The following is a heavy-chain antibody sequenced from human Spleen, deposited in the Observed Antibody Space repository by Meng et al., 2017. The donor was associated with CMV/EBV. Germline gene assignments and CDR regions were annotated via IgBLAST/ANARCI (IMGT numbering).Heavy chain of an antibody. CDR2: ISSSGSTI. Sequence: GESLKISCAASGFTFSDYYMSWIRQAPGKGLEWVSYISSSGSTIYYADSVKGRFTISRDNAKNSLYLQMNSLRAEDTAVYYCARMLTSSYYYYGMDVWGQGTTVTVSS. D-gene: IGHD2-2*01. CDR3: ARMLTSSYYYYGMDV. CDR1: GFTFSDYY. J-gene: IGHJ6*02. V-gene: IGHV3-11*01.